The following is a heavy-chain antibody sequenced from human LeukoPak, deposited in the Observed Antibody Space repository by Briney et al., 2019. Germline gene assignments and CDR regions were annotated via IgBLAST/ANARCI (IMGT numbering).Heavy chain of an antibody. CDR3: AIDTAVAGDTPDY. CDR2: ISRSSSYI. Sequence: GGSLRLSCAASGFTFSSYNMNWVRQAPGKGLEWVSSISRSSSYIYYADSVKGRFTISRDNAKNSLYLQMNSLRAEDTAVYYCAIDTAVAGDTPDYWGQGTLVTVSS. J-gene: IGHJ4*02. CDR1: GFTFSSYN. D-gene: IGHD6-13*01. V-gene: IGHV3-21*01.